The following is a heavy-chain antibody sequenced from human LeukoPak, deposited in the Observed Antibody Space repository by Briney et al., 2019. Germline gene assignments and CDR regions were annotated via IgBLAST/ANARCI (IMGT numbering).Heavy chain of an antibody. CDR3: AHLIGNYYDSSGYYVMDV. J-gene: IGHJ6*03. CDR2: ISGSGGGT. V-gene: IGHV3-23*01. D-gene: IGHD3-22*01. Sequence: PGGSLRLSCAASGFTFSSYAMSWVRQAPGKGLEWVSAISGSGGGTYYADSVKGRFTISRDNFKNTLYLQMNSLGAEDTAVYYCAHLIGNYYDSSGYYVMDVWGKGTTVTVSS. CDR1: GFTFSSYA.